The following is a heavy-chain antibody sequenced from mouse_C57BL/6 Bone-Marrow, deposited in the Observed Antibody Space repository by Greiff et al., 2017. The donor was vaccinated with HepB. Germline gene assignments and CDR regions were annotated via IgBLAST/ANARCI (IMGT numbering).Heavy chain of an antibody. Sequence: VQLQQPGAELVMPGASVKLSCKASGYTFTSYWMHWVKQRPGQGLGWIGEIDPSDSYTNYNQKFKGKSTLTVDKSSSTAYMQLSSLTSEDSAVYYCARHYGSSPFDWWGQGTTLTVSS. D-gene: IGHD1-1*01. CDR3: ARHYGSSPFDW. V-gene: IGHV1-69*01. CDR1: GYTFTSYW. J-gene: IGHJ2*01. CDR2: IDPSDSYT.